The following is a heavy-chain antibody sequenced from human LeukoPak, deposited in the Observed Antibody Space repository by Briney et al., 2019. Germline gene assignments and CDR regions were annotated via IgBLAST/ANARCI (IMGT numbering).Heavy chain of an antibody. V-gene: IGHV3-21*01. CDR1: GFTFSSYS. Sequence: GGSLRLSCAASGFTFSSYSMNWVRQAPGKGLEWVSSISSSSSYIYYADSVKGRFTISRDNAKNSLYLQMNSLRAEDTAVYYCARDSYCSGGSRYSRGLDYWGQGTLVTVSS. CDR2: ISSSSSYI. D-gene: IGHD2-15*01. CDR3: ARDSYCSGGSRYSRGLDY. J-gene: IGHJ4*02.